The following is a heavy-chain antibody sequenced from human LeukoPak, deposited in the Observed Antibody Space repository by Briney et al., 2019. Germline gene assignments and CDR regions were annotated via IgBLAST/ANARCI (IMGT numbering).Heavy chain of an antibody. CDR2: ISAYNGNT. J-gene: IGHJ6*03. CDR3: ARDPRTYYDFWSGYSPYMDV. Sequence: ASVKLSCKASGYTFTSYGISWVRQAPGPGIEWMGGISAYNGNTNYAQTLKGNVTMTTDTSTRTAYMDLRSLRSDDTAVYYCARDPRTYYDFWSGYSPYMDVWGKGTTVTVSS. V-gene: IGHV1-18*01. D-gene: IGHD3-3*01. CDR1: GYTFTSYG.